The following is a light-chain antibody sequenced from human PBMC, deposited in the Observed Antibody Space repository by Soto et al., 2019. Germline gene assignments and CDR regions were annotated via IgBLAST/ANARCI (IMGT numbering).Light chain of an antibody. CDR3: QHYINRPFT. J-gene: IGKJ3*01. V-gene: IGKV3-15*01. CDR2: GAS. Sequence: EIVMTQSPATLSVSPGERATLSCRASQSVSRNLAWYQQKPGQAPRLLIYGASARATGIPARFSGGGSGTEFTLTISSLQSEDFAVYYCQHYINRPFTFGPGTKVDIK. CDR1: QSVSRN.